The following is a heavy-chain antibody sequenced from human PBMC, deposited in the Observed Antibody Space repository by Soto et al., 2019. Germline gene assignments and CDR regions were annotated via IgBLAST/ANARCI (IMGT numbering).Heavy chain of an antibody. CDR3: ARKRFLEGSLGHRYNWFDP. CDR1: GGTFSRYA. CDR2: IIPIFGTA. Sequence: SVKVSCKASGGTFSRYAISSVRQAPGQGLEWMGGIIPIFGTANYAQKFQGRVTITADESTSTAYMELSSLRSDDTAVYFCARKRFLEGSLGHRYNWFDPWGQGTLVAVSS. V-gene: IGHV1-69*13. D-gene: IGHD3-3*01. J-gene: IGHJ5*02.